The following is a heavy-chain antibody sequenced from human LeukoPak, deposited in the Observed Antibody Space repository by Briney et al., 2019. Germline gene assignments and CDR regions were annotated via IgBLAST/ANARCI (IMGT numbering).Heavy chain of an antibody. Sequence: GGSLRLSCAASGFTFNSYVMSWVRQAPGKGLEWVSSINGGGGNTYYADSVKGRFTISRDNSKNMLYLQMNSLRADDTAIYYCAKXVVVIXFRFXXXXQGALVTVSS. D-gene: IGHD2-21*01. CDR3: AKXVVVIXFRFXX. CDR2: INGGGGNT. J-gene: IGHJ4*02. CDR1: GFTFNSYV. V-gene: IGHV3-23*01.